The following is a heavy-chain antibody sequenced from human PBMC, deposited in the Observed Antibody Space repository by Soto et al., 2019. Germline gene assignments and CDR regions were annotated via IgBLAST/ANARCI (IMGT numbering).Heavy chain of an antibody. CDR3: ARYLDYDHSQDY. V-gene: IGHV1-8*01. D-gene: IGHD4-17*01. CDR1: GYTFTSYD. CDR2: MNPNSGNT. J-gene: IGHJ4*02. Sequence: QVQLVQSGAEVKKPGASVKVSCKASGYTFTSYDINWVRQATGQGLEWMGWMNPNSGNTGYAQKFQGRVTMTRNTSISTASMELSSLRSEDTAVYSCARYLDYDHSQDYWGQGTLVTVSS.